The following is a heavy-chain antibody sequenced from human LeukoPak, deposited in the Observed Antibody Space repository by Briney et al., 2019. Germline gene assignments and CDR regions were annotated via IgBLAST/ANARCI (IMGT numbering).Heavy chain of an antibody. CDR3: ATHYDFWSGYMPPFDY. J-gene: IGHJ4*02. CDR1: GFTVSSNY. D-gene: IGHD3-3*01. CDR2: IYSGGST. V-gene: IGHV3-53*01. Sequence: GGSLRLSCAASGFTVSSNYMSWVRQAPGKGLEWVSVIYSGGSTYYADSVKGRFTISRDNSKNTLYLQMNSLRAEDTAVYYCATHYDFWSGYMPPFDYWGQGTLVTVSS.